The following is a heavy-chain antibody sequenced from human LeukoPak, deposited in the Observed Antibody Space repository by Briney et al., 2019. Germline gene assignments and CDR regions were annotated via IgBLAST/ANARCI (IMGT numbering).Heavy chain of an antibody. CDR3: ARHGGGGWYYYYYGMDV. V-gene: IGHV4-39*01. CDR2: IYYSGST. CDR1: GGSISSSSYY. D-gene: IGHD6-19*01. Sequence: SETLSLTCTVSGGSISSSSYYWGWIRQPPGKGLEWIGSIYYSGSTYYNPSLKSRVTISVDTSKNQFSLKLSSVTAADTAVYYCARHGGGGWYYYYYGMDVWGQGTTVTVSS. J-gene: IGHJ6*02.